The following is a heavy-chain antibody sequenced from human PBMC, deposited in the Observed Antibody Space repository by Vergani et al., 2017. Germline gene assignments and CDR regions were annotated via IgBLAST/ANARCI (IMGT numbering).Heavy chain of an antibody. Sequence: QVQLQESGPGLVKPSETLSLTCTVSGGSISSYYWSWIRQPPGKGLEWIGYIYYSGSTNYNPSLKSRVTISVDTSKNQFSLKRSSVTAADTAVYYCARAGGCSSTSCYFYYYYYMDVWGKGTTVTVSS. CDR1: GGSISSYY. V-gene: IGHV4-59*01. D-gene: IGHD2-2*01. J-gene: IGHJ6*03. CDR3: ARAGGCSSTSCYFYYYYYMDV. CDR2: IYYSGST.